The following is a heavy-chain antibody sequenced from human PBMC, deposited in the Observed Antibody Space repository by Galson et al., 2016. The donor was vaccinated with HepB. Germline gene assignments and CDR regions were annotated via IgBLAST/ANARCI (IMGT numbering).Heavy chain of an antibody. Sequence: SLRLSCAASGFTFSTFWMHWVRQAPGKGLVWVSRIGSDGSTITYADSVKSRFTISRDDAENSLYLQMDSLRAEDTALYYCVRYNWNFAFDIWGQGTMVTVSS. D-gene: IGHD1-7*01. CDR1: GFTFSTFW. J-gene: IGHJ3*02. CDR3: VRYNWNFAFDI. CDR2: IGSDGSTI. V-gene: IGHV3-74*01.